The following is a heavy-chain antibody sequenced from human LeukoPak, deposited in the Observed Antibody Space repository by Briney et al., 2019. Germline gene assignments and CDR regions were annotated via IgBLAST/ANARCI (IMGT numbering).Heavy chain of an antibody. CDR2: IRSKAHGGTT. CDR1: GFTFGDYA. V-gene: IGHV3-49*04. D-gene: IGHD3-22*01. Sequence: GRSLRLSCTASGFTFGDYALSWVRQAPGKGLEWVGIIRSKAHGGTTEYAASVKGRFTISRDDSKSIAYLQMNSLKTEDTAVYYCTRDGDSSGYLDYYYGMDVWGQGTTVTVSS. J-gene: IGHJ6*02. CDR3: TRDGDSSGYLDYYYGMDV.